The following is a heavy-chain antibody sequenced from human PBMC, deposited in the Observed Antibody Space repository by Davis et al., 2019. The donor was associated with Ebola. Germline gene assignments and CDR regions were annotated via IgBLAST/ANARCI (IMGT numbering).Heavy chain of an antibody. CDR2: IIPVFGIP. CDR3: ARDRYSDGSGYFFEQSH. V-gene: IGHV1-69*13. D-gene: IGHD3-22*01. J-gene: IGHJ4*02. CDR1: GGTFSSYA. Sequence: SVKVSCKASGGTFSSYAISWVRQAPGQGLDWMGGIIPVFGIPKYAQKFQGRVTITADESTSTAYMELSSLRSEDTAVYYWARDRYSDGSGYFFEQSHWGQGTLVTVSS.